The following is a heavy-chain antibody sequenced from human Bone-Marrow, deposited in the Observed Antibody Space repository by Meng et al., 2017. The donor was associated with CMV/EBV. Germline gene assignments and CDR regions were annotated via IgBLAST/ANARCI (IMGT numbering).Heavy chain of an antibody. CDR3: ASNSGRLSRFDP. Sequence: GESLKISCAASGFTFSSYWMHWVRQAPGKGLVWVSRINSDGSSTSYADSVKGRFTISRDNAKNSLYLQMNSLRAEDTAVYYCASNSGRLSRFDPWGQGNLVTVSS. V-gene: IGHV3-74*01. D-gene: IGHD6-19*01. J-gene: IGHJ5*02. CDR1: GFTFSSYW. CDR2: INSDGSST.